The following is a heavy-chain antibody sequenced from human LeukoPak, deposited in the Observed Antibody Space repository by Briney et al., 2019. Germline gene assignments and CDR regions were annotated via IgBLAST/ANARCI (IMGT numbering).Heavy chain of an antibody. J-gene: IGHJ4*02. CDR1: GLIGSDGY. Sequence: GGSQRLSCAVSGLIGSDGYMSWVRQAPGKGLEWVSSISSSSSYIYYADSVKGRFTISRDNAKNSLYLQMNSLRAEDTAVYYCATPGWELRPFDYWGQGTLVTVSS. CDR2: ISSSSSYI. V-gene: IGHV3-21*01. D-gene: IGHD1-26*01. CDR3: ATPGWELRPFDY.